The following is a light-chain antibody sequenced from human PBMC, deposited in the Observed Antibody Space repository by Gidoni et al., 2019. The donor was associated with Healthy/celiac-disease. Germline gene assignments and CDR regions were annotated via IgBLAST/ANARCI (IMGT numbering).Light chain of an antibody. CDR1: KLGDKY. CDR3: QAWDSGV. CDR2: QDS. V-gene: IGLV3-1*01. Sequence: SYELTQPPSVSVPPGQTASITCSGDKLGDKYACWYQQKPGQSPVLVIYQDSKRPSGIPERFSGSNSGNTATLTISGTQAMDEADYYCQAWDSGVFGGGTKLTVL. J-gene: IGLJ2*01.